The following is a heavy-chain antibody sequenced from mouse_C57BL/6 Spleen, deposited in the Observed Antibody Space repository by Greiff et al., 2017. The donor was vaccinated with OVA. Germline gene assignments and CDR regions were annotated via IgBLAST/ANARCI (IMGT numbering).Heavy chain of an antibody. CDR1: GFTFSDYY. CDR2: INYDGSST. V-gene: IGHV5-16*01. Sequence: EVNVVESEGGLVQPGSSMKLSCTASGFTFSDYYMAWVRQVPEKGLEWVANINYDGSSTYYLDSLKSRFIISRDNAKNILYLQMSSLKSEDTATYYCAIYYDYDEVFAYWGQGTLVTVSA. J-gene: IGHJ3*01. D-gene: IGHD2-4*01. CDR3: AIYYDYDEVFAY.